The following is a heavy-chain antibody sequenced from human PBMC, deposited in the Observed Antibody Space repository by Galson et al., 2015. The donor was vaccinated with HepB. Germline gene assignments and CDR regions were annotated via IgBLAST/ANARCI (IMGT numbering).Heavy chain of an antibody. CDR3: ARDRPFGAPFGDYDY. CDR1: EFSVSNSY. V-gene: IGHV3-53*04. Sequence: SLRLSCAVSEFSVSNSYMSWVRQAPGRGLEWVSIIYNDGTAYYADSVKGRFTISRHNSKNTLYLQMNSLRPEDTALYYCARDRPFGAPFGDYDYWGQGTLVTVSS. J-gene: IGHJ4*02. D-gene: IGHD3-10*01. CDR2: IYNDGTA.